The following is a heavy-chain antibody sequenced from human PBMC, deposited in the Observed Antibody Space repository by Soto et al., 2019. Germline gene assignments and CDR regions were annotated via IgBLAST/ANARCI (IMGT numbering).Heavy chain of an antibody. Sequence: EVQLVESGGGLVKPGGSLRLSCAASGITFSKAWMNWVRQSQGKGLEWVGRIKSRSDGGTTDYAAPVKGRFTISRDDSKDTLWLQMNSLKTEDTAVYYCTTNFYSDHGMDVWGQGTTVTVSS. D-gene: IGHD4-17*01. V-gene: IGHV3-15*01. J-gene: IGHJ6*02. CDR1: GITFSKAW. CDR3: TTNFYSDHGMDV. CDR2: IKSRSDGGTT.